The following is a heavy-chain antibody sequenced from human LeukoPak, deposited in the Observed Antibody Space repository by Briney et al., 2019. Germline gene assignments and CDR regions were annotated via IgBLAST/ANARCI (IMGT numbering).Heavy chain of an antibody. CDR3: ASLDPHGSGI. J-gene: IGHJ4*02. V-gene: IGHV4-34*01. CDR1: GGSFSGYY. Sequence: SETLSLTCAVYGGSFSGYYWSWIRQSPGKGLEWIGYIYYSGSTYYNPSLKSRVTISVDTSKNQFSLKLSSVTAADTAVYYCASLDPHGSGIWGQGTLVTVSS. CDR2: IYYSGST. D-gene: IGHD3-10*01.